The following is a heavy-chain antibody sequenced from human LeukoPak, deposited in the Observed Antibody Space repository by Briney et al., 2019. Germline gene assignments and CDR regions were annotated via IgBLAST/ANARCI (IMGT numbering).Heavy chain of an antibody. CDR1: GFTCSRYS. V-gene: IGHV3-21*04. CDR3: ARVRYSSGWYFDY. J-gene: IGHJ4*02. D-gene: IGHD6-19*01. Sequence: GGSLRLSCAASGFTCSRYSMNWVRRAPGKGLEWVSSISSSDSKYYVDSVKGRFTISRDNAKNTLYLQMNSLRAEDTAVYYCARVRYSSGWYFDYWGQGTLVTVSS. CDR2: ISSSDSK.